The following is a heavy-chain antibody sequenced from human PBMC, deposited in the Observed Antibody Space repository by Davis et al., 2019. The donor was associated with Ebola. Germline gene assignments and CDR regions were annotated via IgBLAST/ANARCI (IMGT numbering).Heavy chain of an antibody. CDR2: ISTDGSTT. V-gene: IGHV3-30*04. CDR1: GSSFPTYT. J-gene: IGHJ4*02. D-gene: IGHD6-19*01. Sequence: PGGSLRLSCAASGSSFPTYTINWFRQAPGRGLEWLAVISTDGSTTFYADSVKGRFTISRDNSKNTLSLQMNSLDTEDTAVYYCAGAVAGTEDFQYWGQGTLVTVSS. CDR3: AGAVAGTEDFQY.